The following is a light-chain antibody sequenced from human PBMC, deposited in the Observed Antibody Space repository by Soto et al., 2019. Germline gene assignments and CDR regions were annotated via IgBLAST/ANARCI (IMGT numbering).Light chain of an antibody. J-gene: IGKJ2*01. Sequence: WLAWSQPKLGEAPKLLVTEASNLEAGVPSRFIGSGSGTEFTLTISSLQPDDFATYYCHQYSGFSPSAFGQGTKVDIK. CDR1: W. CDR3: HQYSGFSPSA. CDR2: EAS. V-gene: IGKV1-5*01.